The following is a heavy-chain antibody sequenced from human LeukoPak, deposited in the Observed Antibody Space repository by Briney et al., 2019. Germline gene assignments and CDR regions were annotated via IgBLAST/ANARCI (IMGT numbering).Heavy chain of an antibody. V-gene: IGHV4-34*01. CDR1: GGSFSGYY. Sequence: SETLSLTCAVYGGSFSGYYWSWIRQPPGKGLEWIGEINHSGSTNYNPSLKSRVTISVDTSKNQFSLKLSSVTAADTAVYYCARSQQGIWGQGTLVTVSS. D-gene: IGHD6-13*01. CDR3: ARSQQGI. J-gene: IGHJ4*02. CDR2: INHSGST.